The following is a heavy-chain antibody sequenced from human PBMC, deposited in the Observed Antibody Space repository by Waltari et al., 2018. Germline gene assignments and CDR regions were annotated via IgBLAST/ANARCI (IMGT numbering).Heavy chain of an antibody. CDR2: VQRSGRT. Sequence: QLQLQESGPGLVKPSGTLSLTCAVSGDSMSNTAWWGWVRQSPGKGLEWIGQVQRSGRTNDHPSFASRVTVSVDTSTNQFSLKVTSATAADTAVYFCARDRGRGIYLDSWGRGILVTVTP. CDR1: GDSMSNTAW. V-gene: IGHV4-4*02. J-gene: IGHJ4*02. CDR3: ARDRGRGIYLDS. D-gene: IGHD2-15*01.